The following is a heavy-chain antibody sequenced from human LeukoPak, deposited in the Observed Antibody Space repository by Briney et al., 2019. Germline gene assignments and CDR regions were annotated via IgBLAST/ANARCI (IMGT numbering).Heavy chain of an antibody. CDR2: ISSSDSTI. D-gene: IGHD5-24*01. V-gene: IGHV3-48*03. CDR3: ARTIEMATISYFDY. J-gene: IGHJ4*02. Sequence: GGSLRLSCAASGFTFSSYEMNWVRQAPGKGLEWVSYISSSDSTIYYADSVRGRFTISRDNAKNSLYLQMNSLRAGDTAVYYCARTIEMATISYFDYWGQGTLVTVSS. CDR1: GFTFSSYE.